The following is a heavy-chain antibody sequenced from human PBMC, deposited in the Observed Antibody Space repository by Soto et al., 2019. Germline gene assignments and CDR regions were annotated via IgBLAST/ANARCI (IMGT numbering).Heavy chain of an antibody. CDR2: IYATGTT. Sequence: SETLSLTCTVSGASISGYYWGWIRKSAGKGLEWIGRIYATGTTDYNPSLKSRVMMSVDTSKKQFSLKLRSVTAADTAVYYCVRDGTKTLRDWFDPWGQGISVTVSS. J-gene: IGHJ5*02. CDR3: VRDGTKTLRDWFDP. V-gene: IGHV4-4*07. D-gene: IGHD1-1*01. CDR1: GASISGYY.